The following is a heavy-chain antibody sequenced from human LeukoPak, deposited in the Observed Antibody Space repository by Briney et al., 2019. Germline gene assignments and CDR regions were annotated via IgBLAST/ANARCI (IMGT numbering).Heavy chain of an antibody. D-gene: IGHD1-26*01. CDR1: GGTFSSYA. CDR2: IIPILGIA. Sequence: PVKVSCKASGGTFSSYAISWVRQAPGQGLEWMGRIIPILGIANYAQKFQGRVTITADKSTSTAYMELSSLRSEDTAVYYCARDWTLPVAGATKGYDAFDIWGQGTMVTVSS. J-gene: IGHJ3*02. CDR3: ARDWTLPVAGATKGYDAFDI. V-gene: IGHV1-69*04.